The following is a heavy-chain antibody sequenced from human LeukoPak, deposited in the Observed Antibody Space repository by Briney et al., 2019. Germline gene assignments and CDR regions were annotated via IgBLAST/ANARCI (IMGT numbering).Heavy chain of an antibody. Sequence: ASVKVSCKASGGTFSSYAISWVRQAPGQGLEWMGGIIPIFGTANYAQKFQGRVTITADESTSTAYMELSSLRSEDTAVYYCARGFIYDILTGYSLDYWGQGTLVTVSS. V-gene: IGHV1-69*13. D-gene: IGHD3-9*01. CDR2: IIPIFGTA. CDR3: ARGFIYDILTGYSLDY. J-gene: IGHJ4*02. CDR1: GGTFSSYA.